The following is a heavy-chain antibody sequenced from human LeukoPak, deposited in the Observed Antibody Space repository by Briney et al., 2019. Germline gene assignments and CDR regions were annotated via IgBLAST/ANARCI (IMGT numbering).Heavy chain of an antibody. D-gene: IGHD3-22*01. J-gene: IGHJ4*02. Sequence: GGSLRLSCAASGFTLSSYWMSWVRQAPGKGLEWVANIKQDGSEKYYVDSVKGRFAISRDNAKNSLYLQMNSLRAEDTAVYYCARDKSDYDSSGYYFGYWGQGTLVTVSS. CDR2: IKQDGSEK. V-gene: IGHV3-7*01. CDR1: GFTLSSYW. CDR3: ARDKSDYDSSGYYFGY.